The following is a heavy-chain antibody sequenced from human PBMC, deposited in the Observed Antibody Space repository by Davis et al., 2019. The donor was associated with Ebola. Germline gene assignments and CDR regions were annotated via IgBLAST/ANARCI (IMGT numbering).Heavy chain of an antibody. D-gene: IGHD1-26*01. J-gene: IGHJ4*02. Sequence: SETLSLTCTVSGGSISSSSYYWGWIRQPPGKGLEWIGSIYYSGSTNYNPSLKSRVTISVDKSKNQFSLKLSSVTAADTAVYYCARDRGYSGSYFDYWGQGTLVTVSS. V-gene: IGHV4-39*07. CDR1: GGSISSSSYY. CDR3: ARDRGYSGSYFDY. CDR2: IYYSGST.